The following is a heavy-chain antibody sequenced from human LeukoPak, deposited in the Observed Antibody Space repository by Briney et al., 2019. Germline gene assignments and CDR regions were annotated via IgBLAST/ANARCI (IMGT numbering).Heavy chain of an antibody. D-gene: IGHD3/OR15-3a*01. CDR2: ISGSGGST. CDR3: AKDPGLDDDPFFDY. CDR1: GFTFSSYA. V-gene: IGHV3-23*01. J-gene: IGHJ4*02. Sequence: GGSLRLSCAASGFTFSSYAMSWVRQAPGKGLEWVSAISGSGGSTYYVDSVKGRFTISRDNSKNTLYLQMNSLRAEDTAVYYCAKDPGLDDDPFFDYWGQGTLVTVSS.